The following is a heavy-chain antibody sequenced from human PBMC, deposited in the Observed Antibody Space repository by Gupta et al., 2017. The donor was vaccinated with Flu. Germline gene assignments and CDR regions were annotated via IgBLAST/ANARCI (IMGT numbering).Heavy chain of an antibody. CDR3: AREDYNSGWP. CDR2: IIPLFGTA. Sequence: QVQLVQPGAEVKKPGSSVKVSCRASGGTFSSYAISWVRQAPGQGLEWMGGIIPLFGTANYAQKFQGRVTITADESTRTAYMELSSLRSEDTAVYYCAREDYNSGWPWGQGTLVTVSS. J-gene: IGHJ5*02. CDR1: GGTFSSYA. D-gene: IGHD6-19*01. V-gene: IGHV1-69*01.